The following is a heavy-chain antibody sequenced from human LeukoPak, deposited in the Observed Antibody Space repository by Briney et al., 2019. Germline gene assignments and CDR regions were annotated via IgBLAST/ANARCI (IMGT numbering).Heavy chain of an antibody. V-gene: IGHV4-39*07. CDR2: IYYSGST. CDR3: ARGTTMITWEFDY. CDR1: GGSISSSSYY. Sequence: SETLPLTCTVSGGSISSSSYYWGCIRQPPGKGLEWIGSIYYSGSTYYKPSLKSRVTISVDTSKNQFSLKLSSVTAADTAVYYCARGTTMITWEFDYWGQGTLVTVSS. D-gene: IGHD3-22*01. J-gene: IGHJ4*02.